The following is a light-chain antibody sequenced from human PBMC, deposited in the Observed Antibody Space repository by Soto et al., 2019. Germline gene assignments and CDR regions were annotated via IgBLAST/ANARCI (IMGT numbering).Light chain of an antibody. V-gene: IGKV3D-20*02. Sequence: EVVLTQSPGILSLSPGERATLSCRASQSVSSNYFAWYQQKPGQAPRLLLYRSSTRATGVPERFSGSVSGTDFTLTISRLEPEDFAVYYCQQRGKWPSTFGPGTKVE. CDR2: RSS. CDR3: QQRGKWPST. CDR1: QSVSSNY. J-gene: IGKJ2*02.